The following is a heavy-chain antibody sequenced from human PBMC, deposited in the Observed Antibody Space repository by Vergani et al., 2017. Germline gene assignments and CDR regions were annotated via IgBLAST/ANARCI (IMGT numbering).Heavy chain of an antibody. D-gene: IGHD7-27*01. CDR2: INPSGGST. J-gene: IGHJ5*02. CDR1: GYTFTSYY. V-gene: IGHV1-46*01. CDR3: AWTKTGEGWFDP. Sequence: QVQLVQSGAEVKKPGSSVKVSCKASGYTFTSYYMHWVRQAPGQGLEWMGIINPSGGSTSYAQKFQGRVTMTRDTSTSTVYMELSSLRSEDTAVYYCAWTKTGEGWFDPWGQGTLVTVSS.